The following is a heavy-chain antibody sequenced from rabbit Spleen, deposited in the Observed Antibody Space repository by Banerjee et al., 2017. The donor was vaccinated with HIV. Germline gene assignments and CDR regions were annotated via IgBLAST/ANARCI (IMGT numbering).Heavy chain of an antibody. J-gene: IGHJ4*01. D-gene: IGHD1-1*01. CDR3: TRDLDGVIGWNFGW. CDR1: GFSFSSSYD. V-gene: IGHV1S40*01. CDR2: IYAGSSGFT. Sequence: QSLEESGGDLVKPGASLTLTCTASGFSFSSSYDICWVRQAPGKGLEWIACIYAGSSGFTYFASWAKGRFTFSKASSTTVTLQMPSLTAADTATYFCTRDLDGVIGWNFGWWGQGTLVTVS.